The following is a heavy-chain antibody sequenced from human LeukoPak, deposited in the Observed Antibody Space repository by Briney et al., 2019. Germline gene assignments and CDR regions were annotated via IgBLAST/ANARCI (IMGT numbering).Heavy chain of an antibody. D-gene: IGHD2-21*01. V-gene: IGHV4-4*02. Sequence: SETLSLTCAVSGGSISSSNWWSWVRQPPGEGLEWIGEINHSGSTYYNPSLKSRVTISVDTSKNQFSLKLSSVTAADTAVYYCARGGGSDNAFDIWGQGTMVTVSS. J-gene: IGHJ3*02. CDR3: ARGGGSDNAFDI. CDR2: INHSGST. CDR1: GGSISSSNW.